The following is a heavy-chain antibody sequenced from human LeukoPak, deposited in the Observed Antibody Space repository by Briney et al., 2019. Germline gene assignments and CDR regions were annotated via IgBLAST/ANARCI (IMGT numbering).Heavy chain of an antibody. Sequence: ASVKVSCKVSGYTLTELSIHWVRQAPGEGLQWMGRFDPEDGETIYAQKFQGRVTMTEDTSTDTAYMELSSLRSEDTAVYYCATEGAYYDSSGYSDYWGQGTLVTVSS. V-gene: IGHV1-24*01. CDR1: GYTLTELS. CDR3: ATEGAYYDSSGYSDY. J-gene: IGHJ4*02. CDR2: FDPEDGET. D-gene: IGHD3-22*01.